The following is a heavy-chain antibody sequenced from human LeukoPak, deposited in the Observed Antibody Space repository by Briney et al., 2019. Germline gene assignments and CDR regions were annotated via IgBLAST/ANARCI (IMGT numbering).Heavy chain of an antibody. CDR1: GDPMTPYY. Sequence: SETLSLTCTVSGDPMTPYYWSWIRQPPGKGLEWIGYMSYSGDTRYNPSPKSRVTISVDASNNQFSLRLTSMTAADTATYYCARDGRGGLFYYFDSWGPGTLVTVSS. J-gene: IGHJ4*02. V-gene: IGHV4-59*01. CDR2: MSYSGDT. CDR3: ARDGRGGLFYYFDS. D-gene: IGHD3-16*01.